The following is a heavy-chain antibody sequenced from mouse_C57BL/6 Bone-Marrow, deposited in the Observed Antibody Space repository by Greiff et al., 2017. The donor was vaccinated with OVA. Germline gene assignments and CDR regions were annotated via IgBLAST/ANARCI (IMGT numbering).Heavy chain of an antibody. V-gene: IGHV5-6*01. Sequence: EVQGVESGGDLVKPGGSLKLSCAASGFTFSSYGMSWVRQTPDKRLEWVATISSGGSYPYYPDSVKGRFTISSDNAKNTRYLQMSSLKSEDTAMYYCARLPKTVVAHWGQGTLVTVSA. CDR1: GFTFSSYG. CDR3: ARLPKTVVAH. D-gene: IGHD1-1*01. J-gene: IGHJ3*01. CDR2: ISSGGSYP.